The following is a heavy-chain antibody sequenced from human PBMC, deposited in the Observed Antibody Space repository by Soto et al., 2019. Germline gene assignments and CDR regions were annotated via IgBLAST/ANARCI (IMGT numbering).Heavy chain of an antibody. V-gene: IGHV1-18*01. CDR2: ISAYNGNE. D-gene: IGHD3-10*01. CDR3: VRDLDGSGSYYTDY. Sequence: QVQLVQSGAEVKKPGASVKVSCKASGYIFSGYGINWVRQVPGQGPEWMGWISAYNGNENYAQKFQGRVTMTTDTSTSTAYMELRSLTSDDTAVYYCVRDLDGSGSYYTDYWGQGSLVTVSS. J-gene: IGHJ4*02. CDR1: GYIFSGYG.